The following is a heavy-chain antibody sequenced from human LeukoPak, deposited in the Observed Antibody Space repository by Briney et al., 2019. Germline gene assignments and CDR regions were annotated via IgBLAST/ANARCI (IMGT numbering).Heavy chain of an antibody. J-gene: IGHJ6*03. V-gene: IGHV3-23*01. CDR3: ARVSSSGWDYYYYYYMDV. CDR1: GFTFSSYA. CDR2: ISGSGGST. Sequence: PGGSLRLSCAASGFTFSSYAMSWVRQAPGKGLEWVSAISGSGGSTYYADSVKGRFTISRDNAKNSLYLQMNSLRADDTAVYYCARVSSSGWDYYYYYYMDVWGKGTTVTVSS. D-gene: IGHD6-19*01.